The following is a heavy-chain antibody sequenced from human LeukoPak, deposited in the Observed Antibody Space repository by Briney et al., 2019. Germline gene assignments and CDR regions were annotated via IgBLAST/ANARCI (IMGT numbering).Heavy chain of an antibody. CDR3: ARDKIVGATYFDY. Sequence: GGSLRLSCAAAGFTFSNYWMSWVRQAPGKGLEWVANIRQDGSEIYYVDSVKGRFTISRDNAKNSLFLQMNSLRAEDTAVYYCARDKIVGATYFDYWGQGTLVTVSS. CDR2: IRQDGSEI. D-gene: IGHD1-26*01. V-gene: IGHV3-7*01. J-gene: IGHJ4*02. CDR1: GFTFSNYW.